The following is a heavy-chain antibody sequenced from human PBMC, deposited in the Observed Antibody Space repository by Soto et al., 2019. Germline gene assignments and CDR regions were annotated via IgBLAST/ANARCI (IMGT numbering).Heavy chain of an antibody. CDR1: GGTFSSYA. Sequence: GASVKVSCKASGGTFSSYAISWVRQAPGQGLEWMGGVIPIFGTANYAQKFQGRVTITADESTSTAYMELSSLRSEDTAVYYCARDYGSGSYSIGDYFDYWGQGPLVTVYS. CDR3: ARDYGSGSYSIGDYFDY. D-gene: IGHD3-10*01. V-gene: IGHV1-69*13. CDR2: VIPIFGTA. J-gene: IGHJ4*02.